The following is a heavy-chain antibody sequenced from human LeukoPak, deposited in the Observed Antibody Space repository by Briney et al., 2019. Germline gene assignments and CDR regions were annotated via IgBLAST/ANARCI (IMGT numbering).Heavy chain of an antibody. D-gene: IGHD4-11*01. J-gene: IGHJ6*03. CDR1: GFTFSETW. Sequence: GGSLRLSCAASGFTFSETWMAWVRQTPGKGLEWLGRIKSNAAGGTTDYATPVKGRFTISRDDSKNTVSLQMTRLLSEDTGVYYCLTYNNDHFHYYLDVWGKGATVTVSS. V-gene: IGHV3-15*01. CDR2: IKSNAAGGTT. CDR3: LTYNNDHFHYYLDV.